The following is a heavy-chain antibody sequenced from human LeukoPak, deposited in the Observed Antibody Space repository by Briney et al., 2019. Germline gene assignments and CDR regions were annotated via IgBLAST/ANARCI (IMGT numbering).Heavy chain of an antibody. CDR2: IKSKTDGGTT. D-gene: IGHD4-11*01. CDR1: GFTFSNAW. J-gene: IGHJ3*02. V-gene: IGHV3-15*01. CDR3: TTEGNYVAFDVFDI. Sequence: GGSLRLSCAASGFTFSNAWLNWVRQAPGKGLEWVGHIKSKTDGGTTDYAAPVKGRFTISRDDSKNTLFLQMNSLKTEDTAIYYCTTEGNYVAFDVFDIWGQGTMVTVSS.